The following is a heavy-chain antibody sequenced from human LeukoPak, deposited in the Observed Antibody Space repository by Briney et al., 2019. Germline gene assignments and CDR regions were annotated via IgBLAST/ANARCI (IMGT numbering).Heavy chain of an antibody. CDR2: ISGSGGST. D-gene: IGHD3-3*01. CDR3: AKAEWFYYFDY. CDR1: GFTFSSYA. Sequence: GGSLRLSCVASGFTFSSYAMSWVRQAPGKGLEWVSGISGSGGSTYYADSVKGRFTISRDNSKNTLYLQMNSLRAEDTVVYYCAKAEWFYYFDYWGQGTLVTVSS. V-gene: IGHV3-23*01. J-gene: IGHJ4*02.